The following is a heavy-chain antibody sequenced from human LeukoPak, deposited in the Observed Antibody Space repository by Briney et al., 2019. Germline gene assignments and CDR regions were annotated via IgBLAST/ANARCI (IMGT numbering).Heavy chain of an antibody. CDR2: IYPADSNT. Sequence: GESLKISCKGSGYSVTSHWIGCVRQMRGKGREWMGIIYPADSNTKYSPSFRGQVTISADTSISPAYLQWSSLKASDTAMYYCARRVSYSWANNWFDPWGQGPLVTVSS. D-gene: IGHD5-18*01. CDR3: ARRVSYSWANNWFDP. V-gene: IGHV5-51*01. J-gene: IGHJ5*02. CDR1: GYSVTSHW.